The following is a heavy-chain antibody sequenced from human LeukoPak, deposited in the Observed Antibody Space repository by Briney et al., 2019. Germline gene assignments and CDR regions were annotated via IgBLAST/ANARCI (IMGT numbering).Heavy chain of an antibody. CDR1: GGSISSGSYY. CDR2: IYTSGSI. V-gene: IGHV4-61*02. Sequence: PSQTLSLTCTVSGGSISSGSYYWSWIRQPAGKGLEWIGRIYTSGSINYNPSLKSRVTISVDTSKNQFSLKLSSVTAADTAVYYCARDSVVPAAIPTKRWFDPWGQGTLVTVSS. CDR3: ARDSVVPAAIPTKRWFDP. D-gene: IGHD2-2*02. J-gene: IGHJ5*02.